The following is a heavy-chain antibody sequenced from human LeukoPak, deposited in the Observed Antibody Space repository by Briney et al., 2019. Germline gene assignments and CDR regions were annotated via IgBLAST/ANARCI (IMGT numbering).Heavy chain of an antibody. J-gene: IGHJ4*02. CDR1: GFTFSSYE. CDR2: ISSSGSTI. V-gene: IGHV3-48*03. CDR3: ARDQEGPGGWYY. Sequence: GGSLRLSCAASGFTFSSYEMNWVRQAPGKGLEWVSYISSSGSTIYYADSVKGRFTIPRDDAKNSLYLQMNSLRAEDTAVYYCARDQEGPGGWYYWGQGTLVTVSS. D-gene: IGHD6-19*01.